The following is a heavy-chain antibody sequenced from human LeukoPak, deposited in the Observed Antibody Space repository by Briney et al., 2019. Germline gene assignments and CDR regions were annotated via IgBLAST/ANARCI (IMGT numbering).Heavy chain of an antibody. V-gene: IGHV3-11*06. D-gene: IGHD2-2*01. J-gene: IGHJ4*02. CDR2: ISSSSSYT. Sequence: GGSLRLSCAASGFTFSDYYMSWIRPAPGKRLEWVSYISSSSSYTNYADSVKGRFTISRDNAKNSLYLQMNSLRAEDTAVFYRAKDDIRYCSSTSCSAEDYWGQGTLVTVSS. CDR3: AKDDIRYCSSTSCSAEDY. CDR1: GFTFSDYY.